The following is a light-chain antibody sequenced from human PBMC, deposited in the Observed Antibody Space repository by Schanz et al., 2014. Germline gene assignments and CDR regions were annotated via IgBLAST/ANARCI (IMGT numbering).Light chain of an antibody. CDR3: TSYTSVSTWV. CDR2: GNS. CDR1: SSNIGAGYD. V-gene: IGLV1-40*01. J-gene: IGLJ3*02. Sequence: QSVLTQPPSVSGAPGQRVTISCTGSSSNIGAGYDVHWYQQLPGTAPKLLIYGNSNRPSGVPDRFSGSKSGNTASLTISGLQTEDEADYYCTSYTSVSTWVFGGGTKVTVL.